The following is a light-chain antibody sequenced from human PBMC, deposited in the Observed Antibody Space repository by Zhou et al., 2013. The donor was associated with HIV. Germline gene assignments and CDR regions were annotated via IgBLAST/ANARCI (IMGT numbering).Light chain of an antibody. V-gene: IGKV1-12*01. CDR1: QDIDNW. J-gene: IGKJ2*03. Sequence: DIQMTQSPSSVSASVGGRVTISCRASQDIDNWLAWYQQKPGKAPKLLIYAASSFPSGVPPRFRGSGSGTDFTLTISSLQPEDFATYYCQQTQSYPYSFGPGTKVEI. CDR2: AAS. CDR3: QQTQSYPYS.